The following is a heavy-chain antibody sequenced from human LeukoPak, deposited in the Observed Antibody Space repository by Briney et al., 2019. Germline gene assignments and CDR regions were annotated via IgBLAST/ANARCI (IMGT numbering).Heavy chain of an antibody. Sequence: EASVKVSCKASGYTFTSYYMHWVRQAPGQGLEWMGIINPSGGSTSYAQKFQGRVTMTRDMSTSTVYMELSSLRSEDTAVYYCAQDRSSSWQRIIQGVFDYWGRGTLVTVSS. CDR1: GYTFTSYY. CDR2: INPSGGST. V-gene: IGHV1-46*01. D-gene: IGHD6-13*01. J-gene: IGHJ4*02. CDR3: AQDRSSSWQRIIQGVFDY.